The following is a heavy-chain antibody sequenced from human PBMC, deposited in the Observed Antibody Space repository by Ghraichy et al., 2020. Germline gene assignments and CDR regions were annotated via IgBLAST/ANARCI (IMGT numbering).Heavy chain of an antibody. Sequence: SVKVSCKASGGTFSSYAISWVRQAPGQGLEWMGGIIPIFGTANYAQKFRGRVTMTADESTSTAYMELSSLRSEDTAVYYCARESMVQGGNVDYWGQGTLVTVAS. V-gene: IGHV1-69*13. J-gene: IGHJ4*02. D-gene: IGHD3-10*01. CDR1: GGTFSSYA. CDR3: ARESMVQGGNVDY. CDR2: IIPIFGTA.